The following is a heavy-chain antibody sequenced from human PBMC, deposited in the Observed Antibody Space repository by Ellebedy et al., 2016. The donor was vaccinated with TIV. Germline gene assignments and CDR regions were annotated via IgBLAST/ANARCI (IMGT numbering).Heavy chain of an antibody. CDR1: GLTFSTYW. D-gene: IGHD6-25*01. CDR3: ARGAARGIFYYYGMDI. V-gene: IGHV3-7*01. Sequence: GESLKISXATSGLTFSTYWMNWVRQVPRKGLEWVANINQDGSHIYYVHSVKGRFTISRDNAKNSLYLQLNSLRTEDTAVYYCARGAARGIFYYYGMDIWGQGTTVTVSS. J-gene: IGHJ6*02. CDR2: INQDGSHI.